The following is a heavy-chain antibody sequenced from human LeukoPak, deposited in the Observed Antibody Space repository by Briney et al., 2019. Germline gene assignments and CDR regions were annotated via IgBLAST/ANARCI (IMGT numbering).Heavy chain of an antibody. CDR2: IYYSGGI. CDR1: GYSISTSNY. Sequence: SDTLSLTCSVSGYSISTSNYWAWIRQPPGRGLEWIGHIYYSGGIYYNPSFKSRVTMSVDTSRNQFSLKLSSVTAVDTAVYYCARKTTAGPTKAAFDIWGQGTMVAVST. D-gene: IGHD2-21*02. J-gene: IGHJ3*02. CDR3: ARKTTAGPTKAAFDI. V-gene: IGHV4-28*05.